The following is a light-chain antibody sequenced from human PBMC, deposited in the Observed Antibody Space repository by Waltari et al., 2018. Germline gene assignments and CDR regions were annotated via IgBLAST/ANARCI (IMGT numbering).Light chain of an antibody. V-gene: IGKV3-11*01. CDR1: QRVTNY. CDR2: DTS. Sequence: SCRASQRVTNYVAWYQQKPGQAPRLLIYDTSNRATGIPARFSGSGFGTDFTLTISSLEPEDFAVYYCQQRRDWPLTFGGGTKVEIK. CDR3: QQRRDWPLT. J-gene: IGKJ4*01.